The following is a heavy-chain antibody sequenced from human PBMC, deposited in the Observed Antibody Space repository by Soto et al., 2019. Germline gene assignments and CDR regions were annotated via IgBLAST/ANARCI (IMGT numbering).Heavy chain of an antibody. CDR2: ISRDGGTK. Sequence: PGGYLRLSCAVSGFTVSTHGMHWVRQAPGKGLEWVAVISRDGGTKYYADSVKGRFTISRDNSRNTLFLEMNSLRGDDMAVYYCTGEVASGYWGQGTLVTV. CDR3: TGEVASGY. V-gene: IGHV3-30*03. CDR1: GFTVSTHG. J-gene: IGHJ4*02. D-gene: IGHD2-8*02.